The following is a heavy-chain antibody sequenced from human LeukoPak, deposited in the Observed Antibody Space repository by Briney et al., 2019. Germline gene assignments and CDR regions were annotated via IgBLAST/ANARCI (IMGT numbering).Heavy chain of an antibody. Sequence: GESQKISCKGSGYSFTSYWIGWVRQMPGKGLEWMGIIYPGDSDTRYSPSFQGQVTISADKSISTAYLQWSSLKASDTAMYYCARHRRYYYGSGSYNDYWGQGTLVTVSS. D-gene: IGHD3-10*01. V-gene: IGHV5-51*01. CDR2: IYPGDSDT. CDR1: GYSFTSYW. J-gene: IGHJ4*02. CDR3: ARHRRYYYGSGSYNDY.